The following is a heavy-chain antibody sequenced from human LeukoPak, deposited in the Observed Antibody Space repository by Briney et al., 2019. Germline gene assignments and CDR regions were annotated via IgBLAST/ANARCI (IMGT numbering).Heavy chain of an antibody. CDR1: GYSISSGYY. Sequence: SETLSLTCTVSGYSISSGYYWGWIRQAPGKGLEWIASIYHSGSTYYNPSLKSRVTISVDTSKNQFCLKLSSMTAADTAVYFCARDNRQQQLDFDYWGQGTLVTVSS. J-gene: IGHJ4*02. CDR3: ARDNRQQQLDFDY. D-gene: IGHD6-13*01. V-gene: IGHV4-38-2*02. CDR2: IYHSGST.